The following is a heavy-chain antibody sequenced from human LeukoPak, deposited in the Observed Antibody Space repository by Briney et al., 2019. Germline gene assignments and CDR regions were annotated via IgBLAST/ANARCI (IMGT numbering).Heavy chain of an antibody. CDR2: ISYDGSNK. CDR1: GFTFSSYG. CDR3: AKVRSSGWYGPGDY. V-gene: IGHV3-30*18. Sequence: GGSLRLSCAASGFTFSSYGMHWVRQAPGKGLEWVAVISYDGSNKYYADSVKGRFTISRDNSKNTLYLQMNSLRAEDTAVYYCAKVRSSGWYGPGDYWGQGTLVTVSS. J-gene: IGHJ4*02. D-gene: IGHD6-19*01.